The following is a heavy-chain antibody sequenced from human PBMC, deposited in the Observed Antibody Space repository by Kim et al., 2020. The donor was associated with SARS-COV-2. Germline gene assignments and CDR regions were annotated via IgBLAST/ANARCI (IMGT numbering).Heavy chain of an antibody. Sequence: SETLSLTCTVSGGSINSGTFYWGWIRQPPEKGLEWVGTISYNGDTYYTPSLKSRVTMSLDTSKNQFSLRLTSVTSGDTATYYCAGDPMFRGPGQPHEFDYRVQGTLVTVSS. D-gene: IGHD3-10*01. CDR3: AGDPMFRGPGQPHEFDY. J-gene: IGHJ4*02. CDR2: ISYNGDT. CDR1: GGSINSGTFY. V-gene: IGHV4-39*07.